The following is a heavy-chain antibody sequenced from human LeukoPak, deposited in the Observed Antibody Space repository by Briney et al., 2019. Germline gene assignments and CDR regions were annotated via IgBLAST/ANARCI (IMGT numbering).Heavy chain of an antibody. D-gene: IGHD3-22*01. CDR2: ISGSGGST. CDR1: GFSFSRFW. CDR3: AKDNYYDSSVDY. V-gene: IGHV3-23*01. J-gene: IGHJ4*02. Sequence: PGGSLRLSCAASGFSFSRFWMTWGRQAPGKGLEWVSAISGSGGSTYYADSVKGRFTISRDNSKNTLYLQINSLRAEDTAVYYCAKDNYYDSSVDYWGQGTLVTVSS.